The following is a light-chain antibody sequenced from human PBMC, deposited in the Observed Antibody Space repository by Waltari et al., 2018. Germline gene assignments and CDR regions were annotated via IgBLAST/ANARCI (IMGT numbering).Light chain of an antibody. CDR1: QDIRDD. J-gene: IGKJ1*01. CDR2: GTS. V-gene: IGKV1-6*01. CDR3: LQHSNYPWT. Sequence: AVQMTQSPSSLSASVGDRISITCRASQDIRDDLGWYQHKSGKAPKLLIFGTSTVPRGVPSRVSGSGSGTGFTLTISNLQPADSATYYCLQHSNYPWTFGQGTKVEI.